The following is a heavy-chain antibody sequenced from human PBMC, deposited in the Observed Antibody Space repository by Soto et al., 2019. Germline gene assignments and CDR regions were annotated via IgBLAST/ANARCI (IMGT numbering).Heavy chain of an antibody. CDR3: ARGTSVGWYCISTSCYDYFDY. CDR1: EFTFSNYA. J-gene: IGHJ4*02. D-gene: IGHD2-2*01. Sequence: GGSLRLSCAASEFTFSNYAMHWVRQAPGKGLQWLAVISYDGNNKYYADSVEGRFTISRDNSKNTVYLQMNSLRLEDTAVYYCARGTSVGWYCISTSCYDYFDYWGLGTLVTVSS. CDR2: ISYDGNNK. V-gene: IGHV3-30*03.